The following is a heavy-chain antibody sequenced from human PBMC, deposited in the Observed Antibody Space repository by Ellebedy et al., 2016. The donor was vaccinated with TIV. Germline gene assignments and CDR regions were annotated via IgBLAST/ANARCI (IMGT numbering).Heavy chain of an antibody. V-gene: IGHV1-3*01. D-gene: IGHD3-3*01. CDR3: ARVRVEGTFGVFHPGDY. CDR1: GYTFTSYA. Sequence: ASVKVSXXASGYTFTSYAMHWVRQAPGQRLEWMGWINAGNGNTKYSQKFQGRVTITRDTSASTAYMELSSLRSEDTAVYYCARVRVEGTFGVFHPGDYWGQGTLVTVSS. J-gene: IGHJ4*02. CDR2: INAGNGNT.